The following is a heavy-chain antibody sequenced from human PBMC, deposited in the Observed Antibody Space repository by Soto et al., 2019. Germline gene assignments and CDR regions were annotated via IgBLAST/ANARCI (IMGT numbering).Heavy chain of an antibody. CDR3: AGGIVGATTVDYYYYYGMDV. Sequence: QVQLVESGGGVVQPGRSLRLSCAASGFTFSSYAMHWVRQAPGKGLEWVAVMSYDGTNKYYADSVKGRFTISRDNSKNTLHLQMNSLSSEDTAVYYCAGGIVGATTVDYYYYYGMDVWGQGTTVTVSS. V-gene: IGHV3-30-3*01. CDR1: GFTFSSYA. J-gene: IGHJ6*02. D-gene: IGHD1-26*01. CDR2: MSYDGTNK.